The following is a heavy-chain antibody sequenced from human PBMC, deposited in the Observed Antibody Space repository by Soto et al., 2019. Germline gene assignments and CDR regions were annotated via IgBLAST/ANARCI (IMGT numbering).Heavy chain of an antibody. J-gene: IGHJ4*02. D-gene: IGHD5-18*01. CDR1: GDSIGSHY. V-gene: IGHV4-59*11. Sequence: PSETLSLTCTVSGDSIGSHYWSWLRQPPEKGLEWIGYIYYSGYTNYNPSLKSRATISLDTSKNQFSLKLNSVTAADTGVYYCARESRYSYTDYWGQGTPVTVSS. CDR3: ARESRYSYTDY. CDR2: IYYSGYT.